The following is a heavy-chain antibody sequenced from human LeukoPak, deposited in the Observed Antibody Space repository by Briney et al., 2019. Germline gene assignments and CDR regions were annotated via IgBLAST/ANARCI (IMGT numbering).Heavy chain of an antibody. Sequence: GGSLRLSCAASGFTFSSYGMHWVRQAPGKGLEWVAVISYDGNNKYYADSVKGRFTISRDNSKNTLYLQMNSLRAEDTAVYYCAKPTVGATTYYFDYWGQGTLVTVSS. J-gene: IGHJ4*02. CDR1: GFTFSSYG. V-gene: IGHV3-30*18. CDR2: ISYDGNNK. D-gene: IGHD1-26*01. CDR3: AKPTVGATTYYFDY.